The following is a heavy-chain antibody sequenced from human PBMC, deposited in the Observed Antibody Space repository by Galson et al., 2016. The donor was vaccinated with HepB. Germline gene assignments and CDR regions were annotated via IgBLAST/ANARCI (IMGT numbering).Heavy chain of an antibody. V-gene: IGHV4-59*12. D-gene: IGHD6-19*01. Sequence: CTVSGGSMRGYSWSWIRQPPGRGLEWIGYIYYSGIANYSPSLRSRVTMAVDTSKNQFPLKLSSVTAADTAVYYCARVRQWLLDAFDFWGQGTMVTVSS. CDR2: IYYSGIA. J-gene: IGHJ3*01. CDR3: ARVRQWLLDAFDF. CDR1: GGSMRGYS.